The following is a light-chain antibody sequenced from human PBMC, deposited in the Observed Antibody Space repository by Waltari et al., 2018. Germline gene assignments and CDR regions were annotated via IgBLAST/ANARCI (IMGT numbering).Light chain of an antibody. CDR3: SSHTRRGPVL. V-gene: IGLV2-14*03. CDR1: GNDAGGSDY. J-gene: IGLJ2*01. CDR2: AVT. Sequence: QSALTQPASVSGSPGQSITISCTGTGNDAGGSDYVSWYQQHPVKAPHLIIYAVTYRPSGVSNRFSGSKSDNTASLTISGLQAEDESDYYCSSHTRRGPVLFGGGTKLTVL.